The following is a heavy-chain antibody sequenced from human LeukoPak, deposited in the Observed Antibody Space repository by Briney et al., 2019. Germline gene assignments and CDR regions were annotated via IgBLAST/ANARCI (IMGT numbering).Heavy chain of an antibody. J-gene: IGHJ3*02. Sequence: SVKVSCKASGGTFSSYAISWVRQAPGQGLEWMGRIIPILGIANYAQKFQGRVTITADKSTSTAYMELSSLRSEDTAVYYYARAQAVAGPRGAFDIWGQGTMVTVSS. D-gene: IGHD6-19*01. CDR1: GGTFSSYA. CDR2: IIPILGIA. V-gene: IGHV1-69*04. CDR3: ARAQAVAGPRGAFDI.